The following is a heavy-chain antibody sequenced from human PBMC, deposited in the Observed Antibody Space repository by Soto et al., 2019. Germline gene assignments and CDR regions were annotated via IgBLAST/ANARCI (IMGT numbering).Heavy chain of an antibody. CDR1: GGTFSSYT. V-gene: IGHV1-69*02. Sequence: QVQLVQSGAEVKKPGSSVKVSCKASGGTFSSYTISWVRQAPGQGLEWMGRIIPILGIANYAQKFQGRVTXTXDXXTSTAYMELSSLRSEDTAVYYCARSVVTYYWSFDLWGRGTLVTVSS. CDR2: IIPILGIA. D-gene: IGHD2-21*02. J-gene: IGHJ2*01. CDR3: ARSVVTYYWSFDL.